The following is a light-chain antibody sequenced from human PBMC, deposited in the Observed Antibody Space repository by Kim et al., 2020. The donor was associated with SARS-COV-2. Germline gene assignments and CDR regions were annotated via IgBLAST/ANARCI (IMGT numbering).Light chain of an antibody. CDR3: QAWDSSTVV. Sequence: VAPGQTASIACSGDKLGDKYACWYQQKPGQSPVLVIYQDSKRPSGIPERFSGSNSGNTATLTISGTQAMDEADYYCQAWDSSTVVFGGGTQLTVL. CDR2: QDS. CDR1: KLGDKY. J-gene: IGLJ2*01. V-gene: IGLV3-1*01.